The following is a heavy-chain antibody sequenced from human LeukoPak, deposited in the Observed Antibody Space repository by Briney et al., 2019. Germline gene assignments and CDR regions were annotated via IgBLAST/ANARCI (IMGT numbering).Heavy chain of an antibody. V-gene: IGHV1-2*02. CDR2: INPNSGGT. CDR1: GYTFTGYY. Sequence: ASVKVSCKASGYTFTGYYMHWVRRAPGQGLEWMGWINPNSGGTNYAQKFQGRVTMTRDTSISTAYMELSRLRSDDTAVYYCARSIAAAGSDDYWGQGTLVTVSS. J-gene: IGHJ4*02. D-gene: IGHD6-13*01. CDR3: ARSIAAAGSDDY.